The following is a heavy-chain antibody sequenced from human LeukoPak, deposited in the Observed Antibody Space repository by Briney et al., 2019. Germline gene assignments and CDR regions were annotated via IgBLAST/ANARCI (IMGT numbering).Heavy chain of an antibody. D-gene: IGHD6-13*01. CDR3: AKADKVGTRNDYYYYGMDV. CDR1: GFTFSSYA. Sequence: GGSLRLSCAASGFTFSSYAMSWVRQAPGKGLEWVSAISGSGGRTYYADSVKGRFTIPRDNSKNTLYLQRNSLRAEDTAVYYCAKADKVGTRNDYYYYGMDVWGQGTTVTVSS. J-gene: IGHJ6*02. CDR2: ISGSGGRT. V-gene: IGHV3-23*01.